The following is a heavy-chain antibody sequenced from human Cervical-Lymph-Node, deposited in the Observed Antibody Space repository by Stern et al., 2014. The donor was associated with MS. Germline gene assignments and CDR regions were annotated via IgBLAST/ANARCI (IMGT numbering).Heavy chain of an antibody. D-gene: IGHD1-14*01. Sequence: EVQLVESGGGLVQPGGSLRLSCAASGFTFSSYSMNWVRQAPGQGLEWVSYISSRSSTIYYADSVKGRFTISRDNAKNSLYLQMNSLRDEDTAVYYCAREDELGGTAWGQGTLVTVSS. CDR1: GFTFSSYS. J-gene: IGHJ5*02. V-gene: IGHV3-48*02. CDR3: AREDELGGTA. CDR2: ISSRSSTI.